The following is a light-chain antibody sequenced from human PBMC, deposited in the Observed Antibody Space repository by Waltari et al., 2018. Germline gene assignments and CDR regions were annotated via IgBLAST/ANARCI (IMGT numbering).Light chain of an antibody. CDR2: KAS. J-gene: IGKJ1*01. CDR1: QCISSW. V-gene: IGKV1-5*03. CDR3: QQYNGYWT. Sequence: DIQMTQSPSTLSASVGDRVTITCRASQCISSWLAWYQQKPGTAPKLLIYKASTLESGVPSRFSGSGSGTEFTLTINSLQPDDFATYYCQQYNGYWTFGQGTKVEIK.